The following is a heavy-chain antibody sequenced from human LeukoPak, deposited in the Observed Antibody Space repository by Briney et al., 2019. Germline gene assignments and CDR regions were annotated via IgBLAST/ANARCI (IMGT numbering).Heavy chain of an antibody. CDR2: FYTGGGP. J-gene: IGHJ4*02. D-gene: IGHD6-13*01. CDR3: ARDQRAAAGTFDY. CDR1: GGSISLWQ. V-gene: IGHV4-4*07. Sequence: PSETLSLTCTVSGGSISLWQWNWIRQPAGMGLEWIGRFYTGGGPNYNPSLKSRVTISVDRSKNQFSLKLSSVTAADTAVYYCARDQRAAAGTFDYWGQGTLVTVSS.